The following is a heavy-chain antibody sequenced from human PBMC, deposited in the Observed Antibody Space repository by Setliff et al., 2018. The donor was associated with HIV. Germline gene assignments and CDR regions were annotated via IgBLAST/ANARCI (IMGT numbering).Heavy chain of an antibody. D-gene: IGHD2-15*01. CDR2: VNPSDGST. V-gene: IGHV1-46*01. CDR1: GYTFTSNY. J-gene: IGHJ4*02. Sequence: ASVKVSCKASGYTFTSNYDVNWVRLAPGQGLEWMGIVNPSDGSTIYAQKFQGRVTMTRDTSTSTVYMELSSLTSEDTAVYFCAREYPRVAGPTPYYFDYWGQGTLVTVSS. CDR3: AREYPRVAGPTPYYFDY.